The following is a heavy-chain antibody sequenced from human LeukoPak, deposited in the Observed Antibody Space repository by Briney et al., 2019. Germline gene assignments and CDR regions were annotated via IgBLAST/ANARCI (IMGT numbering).Heavy chain of an antibody. CDR1: GYTFTRYG. J-gene: IGHJ4*02. D-gene: IGHD6-19*01. V-gene: IGHV1-18*01. CDR2: ISAYNGNT. Sequence: ASVKVSCKASGYTFTRYGISWVRQAPGQGLEWMGWISAYNGNTNYAQKLQGRVTMTTDTSTSTAYMELRSLRSDDTAVYYCATGIAVAGSSDYWGQGTLVTVSS. CDR3: ATGIAVAGSSDY.